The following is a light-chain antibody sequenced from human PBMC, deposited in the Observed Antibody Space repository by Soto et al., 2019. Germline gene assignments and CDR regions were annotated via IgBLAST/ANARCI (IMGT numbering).Light chain of an antibody. Sequence: EVVLTQSSGTLSLSPGERATLSCRASQSVSSNYLAWYQQKPGQAPRFLIYDASSRATGIPDRFSGSGSGTDFTLTISRLEPEDFAVYYCQQYGSSHLTFGGGPNLDVK. CDR2: DAS. CDR1: QSVSSNY. V-gene: IGKV3-20*01. CDR3: QQYGSSHLT. J-gene: IGKJ4*01.